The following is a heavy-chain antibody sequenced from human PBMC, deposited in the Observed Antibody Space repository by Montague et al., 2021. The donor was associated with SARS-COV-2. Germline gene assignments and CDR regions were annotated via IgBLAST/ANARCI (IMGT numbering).Heavy chain of an antibody. Sequence: SLRLSCLASGFTFSTFWMTWVRQVPGKGLEWVAIIKQDGGEKYYXDSVKGRFTISRDNAKNSLYLQLDSLRAEDTAVYYCARGYDSSGYQYWGQGTLVTVSS. CDR1: GFTFSTFW. D-gene: IGHD3-22*01. J-gene: IGHJ4*02. CDR2: IKQDGGEK. CDR3: ARGYDSSGYQY. V-gene: IGHV3-7*05.